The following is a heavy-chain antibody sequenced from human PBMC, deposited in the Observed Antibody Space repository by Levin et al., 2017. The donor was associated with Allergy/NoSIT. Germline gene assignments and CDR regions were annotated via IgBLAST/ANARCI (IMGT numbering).Heavy chain of an antibody. CDR2: FYHSGST. D-gene: IGHD1-1*01. CDR3: AKQRSWNVLFNF. V-gene: IGHV4-39*01. Sequence: SETLSLTCTVSGVSITSTSYYWAWIRQPPGKGLEWIGSFYHSGSTHNPSLKSRVTMSVDTSKNQFSLKVSSVTAADTAVYYCAKQRSWNVLFNFWGQGTLVTVSS. CDR1: GVSITSTSYY. J-gene: IGHJ4*02.